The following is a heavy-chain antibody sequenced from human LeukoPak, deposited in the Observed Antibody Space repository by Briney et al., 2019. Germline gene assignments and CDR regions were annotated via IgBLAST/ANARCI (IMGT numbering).Heavy chain of an antibody. CDR2: ITSGSDVV. V-gene: IGHV3-48*03. CDR3: ASETEGSSYDAFDT. Sequence: GGSLRLSCTTSGFTFRNYGMNWVRQAPGKGLEWISYITSGSDVVSYADSVEGRFTISRDNAKNSLFLQMNNLRAEDTAIYYCASETEGSSYDAFDTWGQGTMVSVSS. J-gene: IGHJ3*02. CDR1: GFTFRNYG. D-gene: IGHD6-6*01.